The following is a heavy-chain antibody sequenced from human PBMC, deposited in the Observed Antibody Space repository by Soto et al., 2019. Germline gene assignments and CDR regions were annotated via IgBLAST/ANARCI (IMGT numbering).Heavy chain of an antibody. CDR1: CGSISSSNW. Sequence: SETLSLTCAVSCGSISSSNWWSWVRQPPGKGREWIGEIYHSGSTNYNPSLKSRVTISVDKSKNQFSLKLSSVTAADTAVYYCARAEPTYFHFCSDYQNEGPYGLDAWGKGTMVTVSS. CDR3: ARAEPTYFHFCSDYQNEGPYGLDA. V-gene: IGHV4-4*02. CDR2: IYHSGST. D-gene: IGHD3-3*02. J-gene: IGHJ6*04.